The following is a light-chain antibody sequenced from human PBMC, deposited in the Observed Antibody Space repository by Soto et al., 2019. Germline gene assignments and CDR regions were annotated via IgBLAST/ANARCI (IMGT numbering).Light chain of an antibody. J-gene: IGKJ1*01. CDR2: AAS. V-gene: IGKV1-5*01. CDR3: QQYNDYWT. CDR1: QTISSW. Sequence: DIQMTQSPSTLSGSVGDRVTITCRASQTISSWLAWYQQKPGKAPELLIYAASTLQSGVPSRFSGSGSGTEFTLTISSLQPDDFATYYCQQYNDYWTFGQGTKVDIK.